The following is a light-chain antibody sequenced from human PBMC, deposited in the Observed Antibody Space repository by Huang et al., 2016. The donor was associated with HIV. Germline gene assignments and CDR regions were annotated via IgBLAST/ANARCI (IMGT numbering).Light chain of an antibody. J-gene: IGKJ1*01. V-gene: IGKV4-1*01. CDR2: WAS. Sequence: DIIMTQSPDSLAVSLGERATLNCRSSQSVYSSSTSKDYMAWFQQKPGQPPRLLLFWASTREAGGPDRFSGSGSVTHFTLTIANLEAEDAAIYYCQQYYSSPQTFGQGTRVEVK. CDR3: QQYYSSPQT. CDR1: QSVYSSSTSKDY.